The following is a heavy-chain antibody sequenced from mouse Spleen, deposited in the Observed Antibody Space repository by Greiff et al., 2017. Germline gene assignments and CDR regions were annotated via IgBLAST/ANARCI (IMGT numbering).Heavy chain of an antibody. CDR1: GYTFTSYD. CDR2: IYPRDGST. CDR3: ARLGRVYYYAMDY. Sequence: QVQLKESGPELVKPGASVKLSCKASGYTFTSYDINWVKQRPGQGLEWIGWIYPRDGSTKYNEKFKGKATLTVDTSSSTAYMELHSLTSEDSAVYFCARLGRVYYYAMDYWGQGTSVTVSS. J-gene: IGHJ4*01. D-gene: IGHD4-1*01. V-gene: IGHV1-85*01.